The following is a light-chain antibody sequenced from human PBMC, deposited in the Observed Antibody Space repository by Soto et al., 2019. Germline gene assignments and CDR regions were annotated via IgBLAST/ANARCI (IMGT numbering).Light chain of an antibody. CDR3: QQYDNWPLT. V-gene: IGKV3-15*01. J-gene: IGKJ4*01. Sequence: EIVMTQSPATLSVSPGERATLSCRASQSVSSNLAWYQQKSGQTPRLLIYGASTRATDIPARFSGSGSGTEFTLSISSLQSEDFAVYCCQQYDNWPLTFGGGTKVEIK. CDR1: QSVSSN. CDR2: GAS.